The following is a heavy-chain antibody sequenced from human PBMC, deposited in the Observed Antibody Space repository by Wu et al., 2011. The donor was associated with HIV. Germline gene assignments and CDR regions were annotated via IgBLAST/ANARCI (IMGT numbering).Heavy chain of an antibody. V-gene: IGHV1-18*01. Sequence: SCQASGYTFSAYGVNWVRQAPGQELEWMGWISAYNGRTDYAQKLQGRVTMTTDTSTSTAYMELRSLRSDDTAVYYCARDPRVDSSSWYDYWGQGTLVTVSS. CDR1: GYTFSAYG. CDR3: ARDPRVDSSSWYDY. CDR2: ISAYNGRT. J-gene: IGHJ4*02. D-gene: IGHD6-13*01.